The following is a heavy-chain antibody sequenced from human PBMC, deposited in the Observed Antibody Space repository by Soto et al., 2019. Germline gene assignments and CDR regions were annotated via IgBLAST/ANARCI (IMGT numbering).Heavy chain of an antibody. D-gene: IGHD7-27*01. Sequence: GGSLRLSCAASGFTFSDYYMSWIRQAPGKGLEWVSYISSSGSTIYYADNVKGRINISRDNAKNSLYLQMNSLRADDTAVYYGARESGDRTPGAFDIWGQGTMVTVSS. CDR3: ARESGDRTPGAFDI. CDR2: ISSSGSTI. V-gene: IGHV3-11*01. CDR1: GFTFSDYY. J-gene: IGHJ3*02.